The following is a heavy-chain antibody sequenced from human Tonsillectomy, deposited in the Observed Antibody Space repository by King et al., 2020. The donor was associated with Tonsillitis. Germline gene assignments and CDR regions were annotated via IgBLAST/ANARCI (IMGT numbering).Heavy chain of an antibody. D-gene: IGHD6-19*01. CDR2: IYYSGST. J-gene: IGHJ6*02. CDR3: ARVKWLASGTYYYGMDV. CDR1: GGSISSGGYY. V-gene: IGHV4-31*03. Sequence: VQLQESGPGLVKPSQTLSLTCTVSGGSISSGGYYWSWIRQHPGKGLEWIGYIYYSGSTYYNPSLKSRVTISVDTSKNQFSLKLSSVTAADTAVDYCARVKWLASGTYYYGMDVWGQGTTVTVSS.